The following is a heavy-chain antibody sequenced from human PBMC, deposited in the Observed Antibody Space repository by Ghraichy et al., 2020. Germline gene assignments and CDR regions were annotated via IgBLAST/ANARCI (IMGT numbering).Heavy chain of an antibody. CDR2: IYYSGST. J-gene: IGHJ4*02. Sequence: SETLSLTCTVSGGSISSSSYYWGWIRQPPGKGLEWIGSIYYSGSTYYKPSLKSRVTISVDTSKNQFSLKLSSVTAADTAVYYCARQSGCSGGSCYSRRPDYFDYWGQGTLVTVSS. CDR3: ARQSGCSGGSCYSRRPDYFDY. V-gene: IGHV4-39*01. D-gene: IGHD2-15*01. CDR1: GGSISSSSYY.